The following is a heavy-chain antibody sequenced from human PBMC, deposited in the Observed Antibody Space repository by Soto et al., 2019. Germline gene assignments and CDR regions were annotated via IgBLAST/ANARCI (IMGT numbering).Heavy chain of an antibody. J-gene: IGHJ6*02. CDR1: GFTFGSNA. CDR3: GRDRVELWYYGMDV. Sequence: QVQLVESGGGVVQPGRSVRLSCEASGFTFGSNAIHWVRQAPGKGLEWVAVISYDGYNKYYADSVKGRITISRDNSKNTVDLQMNSLRREDTAVYYCGRDRVELWYYGMDVWGQGTTVTVSS. V-gene: IGHV3-30-3*01. CDR2: ISYDGYNK. D-gene: IGHD1-7*01.